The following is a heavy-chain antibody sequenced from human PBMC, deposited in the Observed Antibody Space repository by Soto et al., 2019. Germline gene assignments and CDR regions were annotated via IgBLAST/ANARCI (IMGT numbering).Heavy chain of an antibody. CDR3: AKGPGIAAAGALGYFDY. CDR2: ISGSGGST. V-gene: IGHV3-23*01. CDR1: GFTFSSYA. J-gene: IGHJ4*02. Sequence: EVQLLESGGGLVQPGGSLRLSCAASGFTFSSYAMSWVRQAPGKGLEWVSAISGSGGSTYYADSVKGWFTISRDNSKNTLYLQMNSLRAEDTAVYYCAKGPGIAAAGALGYFDYWGQGTLVTVSS. D-gene: IGHD6-13*01.